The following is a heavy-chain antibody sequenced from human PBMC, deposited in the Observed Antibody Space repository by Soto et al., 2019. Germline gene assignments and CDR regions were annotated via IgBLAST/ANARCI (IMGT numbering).Heavy chain of an antibody. CDR2: IIPIFGTA. V-gene: IGHV1-69*06. D-gene: IGHD2-2*01. CDR1: GGTFTRFA. J-gene: IGHJ6*02. Sequence: QVQLVQSGAEVRKPGSSVKVSCKTSGGTFTRFAISWVRQAPGQGLEWMGGIIPIFGTANYAQQFQGRVTITADKYTSTAHMEMSTVRSEDTAVYYCARIVIVPAAIPPLAHGMDVWGPGTTVTVSS. CDR3: ARIVIVPAAIPPLAHGMDV.